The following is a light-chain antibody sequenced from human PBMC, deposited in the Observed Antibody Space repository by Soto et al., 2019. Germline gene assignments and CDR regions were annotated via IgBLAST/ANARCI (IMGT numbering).Light chain of an antibody. CDR1: SSNIGSNY. CDR2: RNN. V-gene: IGLV1-47*01. J-gene: IGLJ2*01. CDR3: SSYAGINIFVV. Sequence: QSVLTQPPSASGTPGQRVTISCSGSSSNIGSNYVYWYQQLPGTAPKLLIYRNNQRPSGVPDRFSGSKSGTSASLAISGLRSEDEADYYCSSYAGINIFVVFGGGTKLTVL.